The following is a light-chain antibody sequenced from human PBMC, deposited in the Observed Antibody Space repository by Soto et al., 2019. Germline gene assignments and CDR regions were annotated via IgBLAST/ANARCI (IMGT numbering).Light chain of an antibody. CDR1: QSVSSSY. V-gene: IGKV3-20*01. CDR2: GAS. Sequence: EIVLTQSPGTLSLSPGERATISCRASQSVSSSYLAWYQQKPGRAPRLLIYGASSRATGIPDRFSGSGSGTDFTLTISRLEPEDFAVYYCQQYGSSLWTFGQGTKVDIK. CDR3: QQYGSSLWT. J-gene: IGKJ1*01.